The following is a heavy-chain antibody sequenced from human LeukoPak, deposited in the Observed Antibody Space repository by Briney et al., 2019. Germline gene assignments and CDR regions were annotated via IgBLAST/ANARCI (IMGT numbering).Heavy chain of an antibody. CDR1: GFPFSSYP. CDR3: AKDPRPIWFGDWEDY. CDR2: ITASGDST. D-gene: IGHD3-10*01. J-gene: IGHJ4*02. V-gene: IGHV3-23*01. Sequence: GGSLRLSCAGSGFPFSSYPISWVRQPPGKGLEWVSAITASGDSTYSADSVKGRFTISRDNSRNTLFLEMSSLRAEDTAVYYCAKDPRPIWFGDWEDYWGQGTLVTVSS.